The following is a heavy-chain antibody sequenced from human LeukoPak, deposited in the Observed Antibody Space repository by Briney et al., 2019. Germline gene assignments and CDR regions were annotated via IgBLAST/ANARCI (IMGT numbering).Heavy chain of an antibody. D-gene: IGHD3-22*01. CDR3: ARGLGLTTGAYYFDS. J-gene: IGHJ4*02. CDR2: FNHSGSA. V-gene: IGHV4-34*01. Sequence: SETLSLTCAVYGGSFSGYYWSWIRQPPGKGLEWIGEFNHSGSANYDPSLKSRVTISVDTSKNQFSLKLSSVTAADTAVYYCARGLGLTTGAYYFDSWGQGTLVAVSS. CDR1: GGSFSGYY.